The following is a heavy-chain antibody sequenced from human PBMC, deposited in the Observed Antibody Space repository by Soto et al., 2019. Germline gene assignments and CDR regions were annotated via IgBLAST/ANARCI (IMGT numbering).Heavy chain of an antibody. V-gene: IGHV3-21*01. CDR3: AREGYNWNYKGDY. CDR1: GFTFSSYS. J-gene: IGHJ4*02. Sequence: EVQLVESGGGLVKPGGSLRLSCAASGFTFSSYSMNWARQAPGKGLEWVSSISSSSSYIYYADSVKGRFTISRDNAKNSLYLQMNSLRAEDTAVYYCAREGYNWNYKGDYWGQGTLVTVSS. D-gene: IGHD1-7*01. CDR2: ISSSSSYI.